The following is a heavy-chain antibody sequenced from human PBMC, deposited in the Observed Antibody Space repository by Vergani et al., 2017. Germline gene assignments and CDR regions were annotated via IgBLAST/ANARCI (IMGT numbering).Heavy chain of an antibody. Sequence: QVQLVESGGGVVQPGRSLRLSCAASGFTFSSYGMHWVRQAPGKGLEWAAVIWYDGSNKYYADSVKGRFTISRDNSKNTLYLQMNSLRAEDTALYYCAKGPGYYDSSGYYYSSAWGQGTLVTVSS. CDR2: IWYDGSNK. V-gene: IGHV3-33*06. CDR1: GFTFSSYG. D-gene: IGHD3-22*01. J-gene: IGHJ4*02. CDR3: AKGPGYYDSSGYYYSSA.